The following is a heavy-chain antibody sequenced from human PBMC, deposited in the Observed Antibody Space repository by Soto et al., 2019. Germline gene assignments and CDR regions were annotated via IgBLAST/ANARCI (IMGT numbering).Heavy chain of an antibody. D-gene: IGHD1-26*01. CDR1: GFTFSSYG. V-gene: IGHV3-33*01. Sequence: GESLKISCAASGFTFSSYGMHWVRQAPGKGLEWVAVIWYDGSNKYYADSVKGRFTISRDNSKNTLYLQMNSLRAEDTAVYYCAREDREAFDIWGQGTMVTVSS. CDR3: AREDREAFDI. CDR2: IWYDGSNK. J-gene: IGHJ3*02.